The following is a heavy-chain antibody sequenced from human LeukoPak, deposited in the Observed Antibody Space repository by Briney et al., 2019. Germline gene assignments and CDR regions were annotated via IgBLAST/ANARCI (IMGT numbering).Heavy chain of an antibody. CDR2: MNPNSGNT. J-gene: IGHJ5*02. D-gene: IGHD5-18*01. CDR3: ARDPAYSFNWFDP. CDR1: GYTFTSYD. Sequence: ASVKVSCKASGYTFTSYDINWVRQATGQGLEWMGWMNPNSGNTGYAQKFQGRVTMTRNTSISTAYMELSSLRSEDTAVYYCARDPAYSFNWFDPWGQGTLVTVSS. V-gene: IGHV1-8*01.